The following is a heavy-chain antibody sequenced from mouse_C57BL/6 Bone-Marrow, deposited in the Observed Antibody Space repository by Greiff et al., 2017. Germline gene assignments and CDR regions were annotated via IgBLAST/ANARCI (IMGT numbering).Heavy chain of an antibody. J-gene: IGHJ4*01. CDR3: TKPYGNDMGGAMDY. D-gene: IGHD2-10*02. CDR1: GYTFTDYE. V-gene: IGHV1-15*01. Sequence: QVQLQQSGAELVRPGASVTLSCKASGYTFTDYEMHWVKQTPVHGLEWIGAIDPETGGTAYNQKFKGKAILTADKSSSPAYMELRSLTSEDSAFDYGTKPYGNDMGGAMDYWGQGTSVTVSS. CDR2: IDPETGGT.